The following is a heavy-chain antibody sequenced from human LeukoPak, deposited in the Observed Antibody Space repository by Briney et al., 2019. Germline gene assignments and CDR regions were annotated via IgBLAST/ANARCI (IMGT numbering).Heavy chain of an antibody. Sequence: SGGSLRLSCAASGXTFSSYSMNWVRQAPGKGLEWVSYIRSGGSPIYYADSVKGRFTISRDNAKNSLYLQMNSLRDEDTAVYYCTRDPEALDYWGQGTLVTVSS. J-gene: IGHJ4*02. CDR3: TRDPEALDY. CDR1: GXTFSSYS. V-gene: IGHV3-48*02. CDR2: IRSGGSPI.